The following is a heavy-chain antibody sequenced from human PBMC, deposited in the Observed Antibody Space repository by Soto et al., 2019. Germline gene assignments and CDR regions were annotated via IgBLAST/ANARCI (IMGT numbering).Heavy chain of an antibody. V-gene: IGHV4-4*02. Sequence: QVQLQESGPGLVKPSGTLSLTCAVSGGSISSSNWWSWVRQPPGKGLECIGEIYHSGSTNYNPSLKSRVTISVDTSKNKFSLKLSSVTAADTAVYYCARRSNYYDSSGYWYFDYWGQGTLVTVSS. D-gene: IGHD3-22*01. CDR1: GGSISSSNW. CDR3: ARRSNYYDSSGYWYFDY. CDR2: IYHSGST. J-gene: IGHJ4*02.